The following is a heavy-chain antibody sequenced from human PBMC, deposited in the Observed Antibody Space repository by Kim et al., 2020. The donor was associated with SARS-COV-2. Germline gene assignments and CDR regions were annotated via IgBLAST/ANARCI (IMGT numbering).Heavy chain of an antibody. CDR3: ARAYSSGWAYFDY. Sequence: YADPVKGRFTISRNNAKNSLYLQMNSLRAEDTAVYYCARAYSSGWAYFDYWGQGTLVTVSS. D-gene: IGHD6-19*01. V-gene: IGHV3-21*01. J-gene: IGHJ4*02.